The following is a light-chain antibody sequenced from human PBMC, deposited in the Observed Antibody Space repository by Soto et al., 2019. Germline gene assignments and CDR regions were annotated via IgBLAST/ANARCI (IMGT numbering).Light chain of an antibody. CDR2: GAS. V-gene: IGKV3-15*01. CDR1: QNISSN. CDR3: HQYNNWPLT. J-gene: IGKJ4*01. Sequence: EIVMTQSPATLSVSPGNRATLSCRASQNISSNLAWFQQKPGQAPRLLIYGASTRATGIPARFSGGGSGTEFTRTIDSLQSEDFAVYYCHQYNNWPLTFGGWTKVEIK.